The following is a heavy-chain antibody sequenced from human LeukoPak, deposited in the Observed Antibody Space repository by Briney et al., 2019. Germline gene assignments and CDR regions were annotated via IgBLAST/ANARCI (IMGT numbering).Heavy chain of an antibody. V-gene: IGHV3-53*01. D-gene: IGHD6-13*01. Sequence: PGGSLRLSCAASGFTVSSNYMSWVRQAPGKGLEWVSVIYIVRSTYYADSVKGRFTISRDNSKNTLYLQMNSLRAEDTAVYYCARGEAHSSSWYWGSYYMDVWGKGTTVTDSS. CDR1: GFTVSSNY. J-gene: IGHJ6*03. CDR3: ARGEAHSSSWYWGSYYMDV. CDR2: IYIVRST.